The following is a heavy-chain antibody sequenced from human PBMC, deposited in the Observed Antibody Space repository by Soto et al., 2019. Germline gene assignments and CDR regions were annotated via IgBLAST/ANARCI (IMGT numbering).Heavy chain of an antibody. J-gene: IGHJ3*02. Sequence: QVQLVQSGAEVKKPGASVKVSCKASGYTFTSYGISWVRQAPGQGLEWMGWISAYNGNTNYAQKLQGRVTMTTDTSTSTAYMELRSLRSDDTAVYYCARDASGVYYDILTGYFVAAFDIWGQGTMVTVSS. CDR2: ISAYNGNT. D-gene: IGHD3-9*01. V-gene: IGHV1-18*01. CDR3: ARDASGVYYDILTGYFVAAFDI. CDR1: GYTFTSYG.